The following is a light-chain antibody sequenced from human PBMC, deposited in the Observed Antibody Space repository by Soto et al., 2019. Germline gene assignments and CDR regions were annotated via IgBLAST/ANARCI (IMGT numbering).Light chain of an antibody. J-gene: IGKJ1*01. Sequence: EIVMTQSPATLSVSPGERATLSCRASQSVSSNLAWYQQKPGQAPRLLIYGASTRATGIPARFSGSGSGTEFTLTISSLQSEDFAVYYCQQYNNWREFGQGTKVEIK. CDR2: GAS. CDR1: QSVSSN. V-gene: IGKV3-15*01. CDR3: QQYNNWRE.